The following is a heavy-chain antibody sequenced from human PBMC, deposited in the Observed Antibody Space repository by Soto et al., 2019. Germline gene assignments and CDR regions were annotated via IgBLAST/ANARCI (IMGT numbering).Heavy chain of an antibody. CDR3: ARSQGGSSSLDIYYYYYYGMDV. CDR1: GGTFSTYA. J-gene: IGHJ6*02. V-gene: IGHV1-69*01. Sequence: QVQLGQSGAEVKKPGSSVKVSCKAPGGTFSTYAISWVRQAPGQGLEGMGGVIPIFGTPKYAQKFQARVTITADESTSTGYMELRSLRSEDTAVYYCARSQGGSSSLDIYYYYYYGMDVWGQGTTVTVSS. D-gene: IGHD2-15*01. CDR2: VIPIFGTP.